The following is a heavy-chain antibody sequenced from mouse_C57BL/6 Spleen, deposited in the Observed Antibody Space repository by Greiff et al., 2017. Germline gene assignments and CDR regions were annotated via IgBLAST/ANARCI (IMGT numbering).Heavy chain of an antibody. CDR2: IHPSDSDT. CDR3: AKETGWYAMDY. J-gene: IGHJ4*01. CDR1: GYTFTSYW. Sequence: QVQLKQPGAELVKPGASVKVSCKASGYTFTSYWMHWVKQRPGQGLEWIGRIHPSDSDTNYNQKFKGKATLTVDKSSSTAYMQLSSLTSEDSAVYYCAKETGWYAMDYWGQGTSVTVSS. D-gene: IGHD4-1*01. V-gene: IGHV1-74*01.